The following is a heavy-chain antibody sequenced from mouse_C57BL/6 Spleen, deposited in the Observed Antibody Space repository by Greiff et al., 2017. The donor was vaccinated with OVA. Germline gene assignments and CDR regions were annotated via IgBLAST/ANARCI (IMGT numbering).Heavy chain of an antibody. J-gene: IGHJ4*01. Sequence: DVQLVESEGGLVQPGSSMKLSCTASGFTFSDYYMAWVRQVPEKGLEWVANINYDGSSTYYLDSLKSRFIISRDNAKNILYLQMSSLKSEDTATYYCAREGYYDYRDYAMDYWGQGTSVTVSS. D-gene: IGHD2-4*01. CDR1: GFTFSDYY. CDR3: AREGYYDYRDYAMDY. V-gene: IGHV5-16*01. CDR2: INYDGSST.